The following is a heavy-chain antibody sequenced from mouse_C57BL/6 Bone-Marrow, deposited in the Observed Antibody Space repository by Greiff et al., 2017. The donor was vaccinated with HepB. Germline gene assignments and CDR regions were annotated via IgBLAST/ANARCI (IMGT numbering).Heavy chain of an antibody. Sequence: EVQLQQSGAELVRPGASVKLSCTASGFNIKDDYMHWVKQRPEQGLEWIGWIDPENGDTEYASKFQSKATITADTSSNTAYLQLSSLTSEDTAVYYCTHYGSPAYWGQGTLVTVSA. V-gene: IGHV14-4*01. D-gene: IGHD1-1*01. CDR2: IDPENGDT. CDR3: THYGSPAY. J-gene: IGHJ3*01. CDR1: GFNIKDDY.